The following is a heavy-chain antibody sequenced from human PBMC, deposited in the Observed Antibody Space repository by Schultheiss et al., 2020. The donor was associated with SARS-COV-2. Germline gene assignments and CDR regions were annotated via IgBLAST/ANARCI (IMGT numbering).Heavy chain of an antibody. CDR3: ARTAYSYGRDAFDI. CDR2: IDPRDSDT. J-gene: IGHJ3*02. Sequence: GGSLRLSCKGSGYSFTTYWIGWVRQMPGKGLEWMGRIDPRDSDTRYSPSSQGHVTISVDNSIDTAYLQWGSLKASDTAMYYCARTAYSYGRDAFDIWGQGTMVTVSS. CDR1: GYSFTTYW. V-gene: IGHV5-10-1*01. D-gene: IGHD5-18*01.